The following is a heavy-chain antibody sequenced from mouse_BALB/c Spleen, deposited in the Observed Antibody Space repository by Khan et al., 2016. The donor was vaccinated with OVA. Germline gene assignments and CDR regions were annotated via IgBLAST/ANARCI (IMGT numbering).Heavy chain of an antibody. CDR1: GFSFSDYG. D-gene: IGHD6-1*01. V-gene: IGHV2-6-5*01. Sequence: QVQLQQSGPGLVAPSPNLSLTCTVSGFSFSDYGVSWIRQPPGKGLEWLGVILGGGSTYYTSDLKSRLTIRKDNSKSHVFLDMSRLQRDDTAMFYCDKGVCAYYYTLDYWGQGTSVTVSS. CDR3: DKGVCAYYYTLDY. CDR2: ILGGGST. J-gene: IGHJ4*01.